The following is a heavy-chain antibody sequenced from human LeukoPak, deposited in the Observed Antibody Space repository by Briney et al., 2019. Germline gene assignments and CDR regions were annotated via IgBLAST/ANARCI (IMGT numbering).Heavy chain of an antibody. D-gene: IGHD1-26*01. J-gene: IGHJ4*02. CDR2: ISYDGSNK. CDR1: GFTFSSYA. CDR3: AKDSVGATYGY. Sequence: PGGPLRLSCAASGFTFSSYAMHWVRQAPGKGLEWVAVISYDGSNKNYADSAKGRFTISRANSKSTLYLQMTSLRAEDTAVYYCAKDSVGATYGYWGQGTLVTVSS. V-gene: IGHV3-30-3*01.